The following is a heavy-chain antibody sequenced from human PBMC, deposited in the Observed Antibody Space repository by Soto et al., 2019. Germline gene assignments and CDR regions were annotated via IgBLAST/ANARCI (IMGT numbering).Heavy chain of an antibody. V-gene: IGHV3-30*18. D-gene: IGHD2-2*02. CDR2: ISYDGRDE. CDR1: GFTFRSFG. Sequence: QVQLVESGGGVVQPGRSLRLSCAASGFTFRSFGMHWVRQAPGKGLEWVALISYDGRDEYYADSVKGRFTVSRDNSKNTLYLQMNSLQVEDTAIYYCAKHLEYTPSDGMDVWGQGTTVTVSS. J-gene: IGHJ6*02. CDR3: AKHLEYTPSDGMDV.